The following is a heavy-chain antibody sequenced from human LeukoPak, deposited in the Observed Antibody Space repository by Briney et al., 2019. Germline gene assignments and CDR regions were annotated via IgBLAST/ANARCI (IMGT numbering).Heavy chain of an antibody. V-gene: IGHV4-61*01. J-gene: IGHJ4*02. CDR1: GGSITSSSYY. Sequence: SETLSLTCTVSGGSITSSSYYWSWIRQPPGKGLEWIGYIYYSGSTNYNPSLKSRVTISVDTSKNQFSLKLSSVTAADTAVYYCARGGQWLPLDYWGQGTLVTVSS. D-gene: IGHD6-19*01. CDR3: ARGGQWLPLDY. CDR2: IYYSGST.